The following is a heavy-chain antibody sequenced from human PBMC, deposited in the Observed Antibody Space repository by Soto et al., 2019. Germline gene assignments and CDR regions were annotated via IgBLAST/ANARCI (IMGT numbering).Heavy chain of an antibody. D-gene: IGHD1-1*01. CDR1: GFTFSGSG. CDR2: IRTKTNNYAT. CDR3: TAMDGIDY. V-gene: IGHV3-73*01. Sequence: PGGSLRLSCAASGFTFSGSGIHWVRQASGKGLEWVGRIRTKTNNYATAYAASVKGRFTISRDDSKNMAYLQMNSLKTEDTAVYSCTAMDGIDYWGQGTPVTVSS. J-gene: IGHJ4*02.